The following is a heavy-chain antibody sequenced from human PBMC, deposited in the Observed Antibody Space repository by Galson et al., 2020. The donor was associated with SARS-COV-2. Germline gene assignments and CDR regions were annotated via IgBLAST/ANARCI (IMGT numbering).Heavy chain of an antibody. CDR2: INSSGST. V-gene: IGHV4-34*01. D-gene: IGHD3-3*01. Sequence: SETLSLTCAVYGGSFSGYYWSWIRQPPGKGLEWIGEINSSGSTNYNPSLKSRVTISVDTSKNHFSLKLSSVTAADTAVYYCARESRLDLYFDYWGQGALVTVSS. J-gene: IGHJ4*02. CDR3: ARESRLDLYFDY. CDR1: GGSFSGYY.